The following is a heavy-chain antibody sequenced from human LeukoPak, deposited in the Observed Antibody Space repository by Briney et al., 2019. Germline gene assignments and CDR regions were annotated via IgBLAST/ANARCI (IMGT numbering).Heavy chain of an antibody. J-gene: IGHJ4*02. D-gene: IGHD1-26*01. CDR2: ITSSSSYI. Sequence: GVSLRLSCAASGFTFSGYTMNWVRQAPGKGLEWVSSITSSSSYIYYADSVKGRFTISRDNAKNSLFLQMNSLRAEDTAVYYCARYSGSYNQNYYFDYWGQGTLVTVSS. V-gene: IGHV3-21*01. CDR1: GFTFSGYT. CDR3: ARYSGSYNQNYYFDY.